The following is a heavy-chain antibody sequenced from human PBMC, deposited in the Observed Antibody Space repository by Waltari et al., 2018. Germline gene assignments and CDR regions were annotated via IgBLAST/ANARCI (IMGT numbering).Heavy chain of an antibody. CDR2: IYYSGST. V-gene: IGHV4-39*07. D-gene: IGHD1-20*01. Sequence: QLQLQESGPGLVKPSETLSLTCTVSGCSISLRSYYWGWIRQPPGKGREWIGSIYYSGSTYYNPSLKSRVTISVDTSKNQFSLKLSSVTAADTAVYYCASLNWNPGAYVDYWGQGTLVTVSS. CDR3: ASLNWNPGAYVDY. CDR1: GCSISLRSYY. J-gene: IGHJ4*02.